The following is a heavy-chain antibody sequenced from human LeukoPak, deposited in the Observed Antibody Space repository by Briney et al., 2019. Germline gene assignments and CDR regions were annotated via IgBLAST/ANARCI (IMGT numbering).Heavy chain of an antibody. CDR2: IYSGGST. V-gene: IGHV3-53*01. CDR1: GFTVSSNY. CDR3: ARTSGTGGYYYYCYMDV. Sequence: PGGSLRPSSAASGFTVSSNYMSWVRQPPGKGLEWVSVIYSGGSTYYAHSVKGRFTISRDNSKNTLYRQMNSLTAEATAVYYFARTSGTGGYYYYCYMDVWGKGTTVTVSS. J-gene: IGHJ6*03. D-gene: IGHD3-16*01.